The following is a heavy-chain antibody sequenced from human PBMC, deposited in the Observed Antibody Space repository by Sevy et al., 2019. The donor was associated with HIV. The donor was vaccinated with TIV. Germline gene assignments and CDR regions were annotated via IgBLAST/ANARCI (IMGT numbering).Heavy chain of an antibody. D-gene: IGHD6-13*01. CDR1: GFTFSDYY. J-gene: IGHJ6*02. V-gene: IGHV3-11*01. CDR2: ISSSGSTI. CDR3: ARGGIAAADPTYYYYYGMDV. Sequence: GGSLRLSCAASGFTFSDYYMSWIRQAPGKGLEWVSYISSSGSTIYYADSVKGRLTISRDNAKNSLYLQTNSLRAEDTAVYYCARGGIAAADPTYYYYYGMDVWGQGTTVTVSS.